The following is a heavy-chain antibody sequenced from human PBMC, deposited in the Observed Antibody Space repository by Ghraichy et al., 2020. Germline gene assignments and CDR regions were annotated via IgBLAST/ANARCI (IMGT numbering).Heavy chain of an antibody. CDR2: IKQDGSEK. D-gene: IGHD3-10*01. Sequence: GGSLRLSCAASGFTFSSYWMSWVRQAPGKGLEWVANIKQDGSEKYYVDSVKGRFTISRDNAKNSLYLQMNSLRAEDTAVYYCARVRLPPIWFGEYLFAFDIWGQGTMVTVSS. CDR3: ARVRLPPIWFGEYLFAFDI. V-gene: IGHV3-7*03. J-gene: IGHJ3*02. CDR1: GFTFSSYW.